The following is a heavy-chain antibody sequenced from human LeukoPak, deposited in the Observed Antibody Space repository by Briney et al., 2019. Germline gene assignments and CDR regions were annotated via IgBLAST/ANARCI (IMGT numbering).Heavy chain of an antibody. CDR1: GFTFSNYG. CDR2: ISKDGSKK. J-gene: IGHJ4*02. V-gene: IGHV3-30*03. Sequence: PGRSLRLSCAVSGFTFSNYGMVWARQAPGKGLEWVALISKDGSKKHHADSVKGRFTVSRDNSKNTLYLQMDSLSAEDTAVYYCATAGTGSYPRWGQGTLVTVSS. CDR3: ATAGTGSYPR. D-gene: IGHD1-1*01.